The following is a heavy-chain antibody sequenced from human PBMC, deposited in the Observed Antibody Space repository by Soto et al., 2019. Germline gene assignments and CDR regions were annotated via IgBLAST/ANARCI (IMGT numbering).Heavy chain of an antibody. CDR3: ARIGDIVVVPAADMDV. CDR2: ISAYSGNT. Sequence: GASVKVSCKASGYTFTCYGISWGRQAPGQGLEWMGWISAYSGNTNYAQKLQGRVTMTTDTSTSTAYMELRSLRSDDTAVYYCARIGDIVVVPAADMDVWGQGTTVTVSS. J-gene: IGHJ6*02. D-gene: IGHD2-2*01. CDR1: GYTFTCYG. V-gene: IGHV1-18*01.